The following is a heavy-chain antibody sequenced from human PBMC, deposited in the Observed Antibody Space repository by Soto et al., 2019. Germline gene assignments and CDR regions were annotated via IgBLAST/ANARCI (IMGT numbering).Heavy chain of an antibody. J-gene: IGHJ6*01. V-gene: IGHV3-23*01. D-gene: IGHD3-9*01. CDR2: ISDSGSSS. CDR3: AGRYFRSGLDV. Sequence: WGSLRIACSSSVFTFSRYAMSWIRQAPGMGLEWVSSISDSGSSSYYADSVTGRFTISRDNSKNTLYLQMTSLRADDTGVYFCAGRYFRSGLDVWGQGTPVTVSS. CDR1: VFTFSRYA.